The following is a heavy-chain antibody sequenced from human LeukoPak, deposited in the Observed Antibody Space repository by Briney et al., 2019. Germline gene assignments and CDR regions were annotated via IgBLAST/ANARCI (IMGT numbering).Heavy chain of an antibody. CDR3: AGFGELSFFDY. CDR1: GFTFTAYA. Sequence: PGGSLRLSCAASGFTFTAYAMSWFRQTPGRGLEWVANIHEDGIMTNYVDSVKGRFTISRDNAKNTLYLQMNSLRAEDTAVYYCAGFGELSFFDYWGQGTLVTVSS. J-gene: IGHJ4*02. V-gene: IGHV3-7*01. D-gene: IGHD3-10*01. CDR2: IHEDGIMT.